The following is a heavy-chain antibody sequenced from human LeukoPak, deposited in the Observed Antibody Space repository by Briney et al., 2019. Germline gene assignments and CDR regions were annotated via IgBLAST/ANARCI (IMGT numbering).Heavy chain of an antibody. V-gene: IGHV4-30-4*01. CDR1: GGSISSGVYY. CDR2: IYYSGST. Sequence: SQTLSLTCTVSGGSISSGVYYWNWIRQPPGKGLEWIGHIYYSGSTYYNPPLKSRVTISVDTSKNQFSLKLSSVTAADTAVYFCARETGLYYFDYWGQGTLVTVSS. D-gene: IGHD1-14*01. J-gene: IGHJ4*02. CDR3: ARETGLYYFDY.